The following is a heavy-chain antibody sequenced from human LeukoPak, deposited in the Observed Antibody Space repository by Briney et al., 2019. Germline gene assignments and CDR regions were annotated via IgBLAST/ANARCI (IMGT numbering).Heavy chain of an antibody. CDR2: INHSGST. D-gene: IGHD3-22*01. V-gene: IGHV4-34*01. CDR3: ARDISDYYDSSGYYSARGRFDY. J-gene: IGHJ4*02. CDR1: GGSFSGYY. Sequence: SETLSLTCAVHGGSFSGYYWSWIRQPPGKGLEWIGEINHSGSTNYNPSLKSRVTISVDTSKNQFSLKLSSVTAADTAVYYCARDISDYYDSSGYYSARGRFDYWGQGTLVTVSS.